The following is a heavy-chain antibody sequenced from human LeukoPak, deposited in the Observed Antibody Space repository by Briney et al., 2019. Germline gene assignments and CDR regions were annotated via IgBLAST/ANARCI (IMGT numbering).Heavy chain of an antibody. CDR2: IYCSGST. CDR1: GGSISSYY. J-gene: IGHJ6*02. D-gene: IGHD5-12*01. V-gene: IGHV4-59*01. CDR3: ARDLGYSGYDYYYYYGMDV. Sequence: PSETLSLTCTVSGGSISSYYWSWIRQPPGKGLEWIGYIYCSGSTNYNPSLKSRVTISVDTSKNQFSLKLSSVTAADTAVYYCARDLGYSGYDYYYYYGMDVWGQGTTVTVSS.